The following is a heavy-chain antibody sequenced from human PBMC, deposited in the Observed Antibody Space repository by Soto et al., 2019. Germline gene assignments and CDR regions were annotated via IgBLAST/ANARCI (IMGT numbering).Heavy chain of an antibody. Sequence: PGGSLRLSCAASGFAFSGYGMHGARQAPGQGLEWVAAIWYDGSNENYADSVKGRFTISRDNSKNTLYLQMNSLSVEDTAVYYCARDSSGSGGAFDIWGQGTMVTVSS. CDR1: GFAFSGYG. CDR3: ARDSSGSGGAFDI. V-gene: IGHV3-33*01. D-gene: IGHD1-26*01. CDR2: IWYDGSNE. J-gene: IGHJ3*02.